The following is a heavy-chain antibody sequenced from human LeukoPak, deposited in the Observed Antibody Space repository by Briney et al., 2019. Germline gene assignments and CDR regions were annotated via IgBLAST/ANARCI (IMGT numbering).Heavy chain of an antibody. V-gene: IGHV1-69*05. CDR3: ARVGIAARPYDAFDI. J-gene: IGHJ3*02. CDR1: GGTFSSYA. CDR2: IIPIFGTA. Sequence: ASVRVSCKASGGTFSSYAIIWVRQAPGQGLEWMGGIIPIFGTANYAQKFQGRVTITTDESTSTAYMELSSLRSEDTAVYYCARVGIAARPYDAFDIWGQGTMVTVSS. D-gene: IGHD6-6*01.